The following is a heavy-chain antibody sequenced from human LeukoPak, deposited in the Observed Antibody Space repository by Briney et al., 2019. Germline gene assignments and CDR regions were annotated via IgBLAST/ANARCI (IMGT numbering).Heavy chain of an antibody. Sequence: GGSLRLSCAASGFTFSSYAMSWVRQAPEKGLEWVSAISGSGGSTYYADSVKGRFTISRDNSKNTLYLQMNSLRAEDTAVYYCAKDLEPSGFGDSLDYWGQGTLVTVSS. J-gene: IGHJ4*02. CDR1: GFTFSSYA. V-gene: IGHV3-23*01. CDR2: ISGSGGST. CDR3: AKDLEPSGFGDSLDY. D-gene: IGHD4-17*01.